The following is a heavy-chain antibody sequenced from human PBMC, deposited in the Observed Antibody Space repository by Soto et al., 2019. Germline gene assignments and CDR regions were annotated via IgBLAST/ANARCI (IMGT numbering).Heavy chain of an antibody. V-gene: IGHV3-11*01. CDR3: ARGVYDGYTLY. J-gene: IGHJ4*02. CDR2: ISNSGSPI. CDR1: GFTFSDYY. D-gene: IGHD5-12*01. Sequence: QVHLVESGGGLVTPGGSLRLSCAASGFTFSDYYMTWIRQAPGRGPEWVSYISNSGSPIYYADSVKGRFTISRDNAKNSLYLQMNSLRAEDTAVYYCARGVYDGYTLYWGQGTLVTVSS.